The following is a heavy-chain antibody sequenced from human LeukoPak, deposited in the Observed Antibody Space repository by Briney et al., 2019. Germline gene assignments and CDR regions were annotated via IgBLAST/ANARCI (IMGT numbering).Heavy chain of an antibody. Sequence: GGSLRLSCAASGFTFSSYWMHWVRQALGKGLVWVSRINSDGSSTSYADSVKGRFTISRDNAKNTLYLQMNSLRAEDTAVYYCARGPSNYGMDVWGQGTTVTVSS. CDR2: INSDGSST. CDR1: GFTFSSYW. J-gene: IGHJ6*02. V-gene: IGHV3-74*01. CDR3: ARGPSNYGMDV.